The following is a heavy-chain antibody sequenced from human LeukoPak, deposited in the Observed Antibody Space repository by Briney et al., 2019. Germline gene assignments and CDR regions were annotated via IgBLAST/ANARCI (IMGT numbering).Heavy chain of an antibody. D-gene: IGHD2-2*02. Sequence: GGSLRLSCAASGFTFSSYSMNWVRQAPGKGLEWVPYISSSSSTIYYADSVKGRFTISRDNAKNSLYLQMNSLRAEDTAVYYCARVVDCSSTSCYTYYYYYYMDVWGKGTTVTVSS. V-gene: IGHV3-48*01. CDR1: GFTFSSYS. CDR2: ISSSSSTI. CDR3: ARVVDCSSTSCYTYYYYYYMDV. J-gene: IGHJ6*03.